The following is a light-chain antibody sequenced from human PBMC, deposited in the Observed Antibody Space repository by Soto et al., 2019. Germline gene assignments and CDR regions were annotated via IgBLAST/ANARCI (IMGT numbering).Light chain of an antibody. CDR1: QSVSYW. J-gene: IGKJ3*01. CDR3: QQYGFS. CDR2: DAS. V-gene: IGKV1-5*01. Sequence: DIQMTQSPSTLSASVGDRVTITCRASQSVSYWLAWYQQKPGMAPKLLIHDASSLDSGVPSRFRGSGSGKEFTLTISSLQPDDFATYYCQQYGFSFGPGTKVEI.